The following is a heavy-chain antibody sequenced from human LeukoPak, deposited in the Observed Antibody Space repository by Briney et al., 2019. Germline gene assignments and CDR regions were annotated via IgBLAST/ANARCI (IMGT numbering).Heavy chain of an antibody. CDR3: ARQWFGESPLDAFDI. V-gene: IGHV1-2*02. CDR2: INPNSGGT. CDR1: GYTFPGYY. D-gene: IGHD3-10*01. J-gene: IGHJ3*02. Sequence: ASVKVSCKASGYTFPGYYMHWVRQAPGQGLEWMGWINPNSGGTNYAQKFQGRVTMPRDTSISTAYMELSRLRSDDTAVYYCARQWFGESPLDAFDIWGQGTMVTVSS.